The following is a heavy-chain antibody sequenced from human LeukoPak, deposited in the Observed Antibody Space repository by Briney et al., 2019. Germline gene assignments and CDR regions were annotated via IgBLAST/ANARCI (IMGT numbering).Heavy chain of an antibody. D-gene: IGHD6-19*01. J-gene: IGHJ5*02. V-gene: IGHV4-34*01. CDR2: INHSGST. CDR1: GGSFSGYY. Sequence: SETLSLTCAVYGGSFSGYYWSWIRQPPGKGLEWIGEINHSGSTNYNPSLKSRVTISVDTSKNQFSLKLSSVTAADTAVYYCARGSAGYSSGWARLGNWFDPWGQGTLVTVSS. CDR3: ARGSAGYSSGWARLGNWFDP.